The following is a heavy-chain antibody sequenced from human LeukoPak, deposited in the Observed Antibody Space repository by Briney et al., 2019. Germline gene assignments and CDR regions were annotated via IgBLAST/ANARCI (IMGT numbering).Heavy chain of an antibody. V-gene: IGHV1-46*01. CDR3: AAPDYDFWSGYYRPQGYYGMDV. CDR2: INPSGGST. Sequence: ASVKVSCKASGYTFTSYYMHWVRQAPGQGLEWMGIINPSGGSTSYAQKFQGRVTMTRDTSTSTVYMELSSLRSEDTAVYYCAAPDYDFWSGYYRPQGYYGMDVWGQGTTVTVSS. D-gene: IGHD3-3*01. J-gene: IGHJ6*02. CDR1: GYTFTSYY.